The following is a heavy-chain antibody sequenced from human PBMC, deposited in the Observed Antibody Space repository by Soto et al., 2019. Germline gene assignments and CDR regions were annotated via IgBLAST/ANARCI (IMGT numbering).Heavy chain of an antibody. V-gene: IGHV4-61*01. J-gene: IGHJ6*02. Sequence: QVQLQESGPGLVKPSETLSLTCTVSGGSVSSGSYYWSWIRQPPGKGLEWIGYIYYSGSTNYNPSLISRVNISVDTYKNQSSLKLSAVTAADTAVYYCAMVMTYYYVSSGYVTDGMDVWGQVTTVTVSS. CDR3: AMVMTYYYVSSGYVTDGMDV. CDR2: IYYSGST. D-gene: IGHD3-22*01. CDR1: GGSVSSGSYY.